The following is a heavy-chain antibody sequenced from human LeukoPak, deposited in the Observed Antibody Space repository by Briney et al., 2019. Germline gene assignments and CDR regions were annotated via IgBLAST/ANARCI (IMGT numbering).Heavy chain of an antibody. CDR3: ARKVWWDRQGDPGHYMDV. V-gene: IGHV1-24*01. Sequence: ASVKVSCKVSGYTLTELSMHWVRQAPGKGLEWMGGFDPEDGETIYAQKFQGRVTMTEDTSTDTAYMELSSLRSEDTAVYYCARKVWWDRQGDPGHYMDVWGKGTTVTVSS. D-gene: IGHD1-26*01. J-gene: IGHJ6*03. CDR2: FDPEDGET. CDR1: GYTLTELS.